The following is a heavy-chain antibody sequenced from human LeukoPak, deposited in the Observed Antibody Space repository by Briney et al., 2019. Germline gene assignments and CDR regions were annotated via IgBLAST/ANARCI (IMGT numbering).Heavy chain of an antibody. CDR3: ARNRYYYDFSGYYVDY. CDR1: GYSFSRYW. J-gene: IGHJ4*02. CDR2: IDPSDSYT. D-gene: IGHD3-22*01. V-gene: IGHV5-10-1*01. Sequence: GESLKISCKGSGYSFSRYWISWVRQMPGKGLEWMGSIDPSDSYTNCSPSFQGHVTISTDKSISTAYLQWSSLRASDTAMYYCARNRYYYDFSGYYVDYWGQGTLVTVSS.